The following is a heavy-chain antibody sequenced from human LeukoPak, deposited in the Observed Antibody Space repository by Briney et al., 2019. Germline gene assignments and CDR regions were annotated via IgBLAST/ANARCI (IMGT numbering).Heavy chain of an antibody. J-gene: IGHJ6*02. CDR2: ISSSSTI. V-gene: IGHV3-48*04. D-gene: IGHD6-6*01. CDR3: ARVSIARPTPSRLKLTPGDGMDV. Sequence: GGSLRHSCAASGFTFSSYSMNWVRQAPGKGLGWVSYISSSSTIYYADSVKGRFTISRDNAKNSLYLQMNSLRAEDTAVYYCARVSIARPTPSRLKLTPGDGMDVWGQGTTVTVSS. CDR1: GFTFSSYS.